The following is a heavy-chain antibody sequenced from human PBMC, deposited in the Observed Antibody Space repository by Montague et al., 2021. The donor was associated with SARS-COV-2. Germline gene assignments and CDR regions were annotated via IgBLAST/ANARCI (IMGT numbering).Heavy chain of an antibody. D-gene: IGHD6-19*01. CDR3: ARGNRIAVAGTDFDY. J-gene: IGHJ4*02. CDR1: GGSINTSPYF. V-gene: IGHV4-39*07. CDR2: IYYSGST. Sequence: SETLSLTCTVSGGSINTSPYFWGWIRQPPGKGLEWIGSIYYSGSTYYNPSLKSRVAISIDTSENQFSLKLSSVTAADTAVYYCARGNRIAVAGTDFDYGGQGTLVTVSS.